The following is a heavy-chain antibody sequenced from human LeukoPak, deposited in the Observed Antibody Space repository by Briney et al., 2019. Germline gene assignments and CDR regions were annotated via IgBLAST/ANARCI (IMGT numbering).Heavy chain of an antibody. CDR1: GYTFTSYG. V-gene: IGHV1-18*01. CDR2: ISAYNGNT. Sequence: ASVKVSCKASGYTFTSYGISWVRQAPGHGLEWMGWISAYNGNTNYAQKLQGRVTMTTDTSTSTAYMELRSLRSDDTAVYYCARDQDIVVVPARYNWFDPWGQGTLDTVSS. J-gene: IGHJ5*02. CDR3: ARDQDIVVVPARYNWFDP. D-gene: IGHD2-2*01.